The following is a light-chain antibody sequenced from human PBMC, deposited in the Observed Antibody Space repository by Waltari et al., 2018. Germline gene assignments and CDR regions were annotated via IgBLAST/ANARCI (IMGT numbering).Light chain of an antibody. Sequence: DIQMTQSPSSLSASVGDRVTITCQAIQDISNYLNWYQQKPGKAPKLLIYDASNLETGVPSRFSGSGSGTDFTFTISSLQPEDIATYYCQQYDNLPMYTFGQGTKLEIK. J-gene: IGKJ2*01. V-gene: IGKV1-33*01. CDR1: QDISNY. CDR2: DAS. CDR3: QQYDNLPMYT.